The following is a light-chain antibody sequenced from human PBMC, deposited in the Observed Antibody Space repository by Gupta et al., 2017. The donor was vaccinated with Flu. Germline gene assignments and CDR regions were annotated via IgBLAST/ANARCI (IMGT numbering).Light chain of an antibody. Sequence: SYELTQPPSVSVSPGQTASITCSGDKLGDKYACWYQQKPGQSPVLVIYQDSKRPSGIPERFSGSNSGNTATLNISGTQAMDEADYYCQAWDSRSWVFGGGTKLTVL. CDR2: QDS. CDR1: KLGDKY. J-gene: IGLJ3*02. CDR3: QAWDSRSWV. V-gene: IGLV3-1*01.